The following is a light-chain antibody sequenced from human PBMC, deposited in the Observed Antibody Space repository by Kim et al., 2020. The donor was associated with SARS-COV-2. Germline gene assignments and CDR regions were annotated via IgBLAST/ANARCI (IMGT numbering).Light chain of an antibody. CDR3: QSYNRDNVI. Sequence: RPVTIARARSSGSIDDNYVQWYQQRPGGVPTTVIYEDDQRPSGVSDRFSGSIDNSSNSASLTISGLRTEDEADYYCQSYNRDNVIFGGGTQLTVL. CDR1: SGSIDDNY. V-gene: IGLV6-57*03. J-gene: IGLJ2*01. CDR2: EDD.